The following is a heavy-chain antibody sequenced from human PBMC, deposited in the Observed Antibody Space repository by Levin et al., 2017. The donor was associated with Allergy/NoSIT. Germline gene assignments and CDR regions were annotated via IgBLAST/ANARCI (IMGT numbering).Heavy chain of an antibody. D-gene: IGHD3-10*01. Sequence: GESLKISCAASGFTFSSYAMHWVRQAPGKGLEWVAVISYDGSNKYYADSVKGRFTISRDNSKNTLYLQMNSLRAEDTAVYYCARDTAPALTMVRGVIIRAPLAFWGQGTLVTVSS. V-gene: IGHV3-30-3*01. CDR3: ARDTAPALTMVRGVIIRAPLAF. J-gene: IGHJ4*02. CDR1: GFTFSSYA. CDR2: ISYDGSNK.